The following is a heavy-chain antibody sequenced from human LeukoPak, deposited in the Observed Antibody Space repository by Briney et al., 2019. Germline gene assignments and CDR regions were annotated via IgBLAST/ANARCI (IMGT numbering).Heavy chain of an antibody. CDR1: GFTFSNYD. V-gene: IGHV3-13*01. CDR2: IGTDGDT. D-gene: IGHD3-22*01. Sequence: GGSLRLSCAASGFTFSNYDMHWVRQPTGKGLEWVSAIGTDGDTYYPASVKGRFTVFRENAKNSLSLQMNSLRVGDTALYYCATVSLDSSVTYFDLWGRGILVTVSS. J-gene: IGHJ2*01. CDR3: ATVSLDSSVTYFDL.